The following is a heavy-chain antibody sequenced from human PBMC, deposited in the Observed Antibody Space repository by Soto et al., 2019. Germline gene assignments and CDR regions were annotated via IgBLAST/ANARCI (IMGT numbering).Heavy chain of an antibody. Sequence: PGGSLRLSCAASGFNVSISYVSWVRQVPGKGLEWVSIIYSDGYTYCAASVKGRFTISRDNFKNTLYLQMSSLRAEDTAVYYCARRKYCSSTTCFDYWGQGTLVTVSS. V-gene: IGHV3-66*01. CDR2: IYSDGYT. D-gene: IGHD2-2*01. CDR1: GFNVSISY. J-gene: IGHJ4*02. CDR3: ARRKYCSSTTCFDY.